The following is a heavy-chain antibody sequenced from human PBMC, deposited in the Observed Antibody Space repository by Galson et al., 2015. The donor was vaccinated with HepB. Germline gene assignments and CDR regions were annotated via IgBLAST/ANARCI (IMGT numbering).Heavy chain of an antibody. CDR2: TYSDGGE. V-gene: IGHV2-5*02. Sequence: PALVKPTQTLTLTCTFSGFSLTSGRLSVDWIRQPPGKALEWLALTYSDGGERYSPSLRSRLTITRDTTKNQVVLTMTNMDPVDTATYYCAHGRAADGQSFFDYWGQGTLVTVSS. D-gene: IGHD6-13*01. CDR3: AHGRAADGQSFFDY. J-gene: IGHJ4*02. CDR1: GFSLTSGRLS.